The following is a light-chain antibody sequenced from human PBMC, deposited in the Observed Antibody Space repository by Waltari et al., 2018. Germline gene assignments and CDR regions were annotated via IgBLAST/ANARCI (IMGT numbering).Light chain of an antibody. CDR2: APS. V-gene: IGKV1-39*01. CDR1: QNINRY. Sequence: DIQMTQSPSSLSASVGDRVTLTCRASQNINRYLNWYQQKPGKAPKLLIYAPSSLQTGVPSRFSGSGSGTDFTLTIRSLQPEDFAAYYCQQSYSTPRTFGQGTTLEIK. J-gene: IGKJ2*01. CDR3: QQSYSTPRT.